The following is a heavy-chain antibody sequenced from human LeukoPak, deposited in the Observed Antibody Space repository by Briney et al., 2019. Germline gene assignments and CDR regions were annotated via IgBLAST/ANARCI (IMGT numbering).Heavy chain of an antibody. V-gene: IGHV3-48*04. CDR2: ISSSSSTI. D-gene: IGHD6-19*01. CDR3: ARDPRIAVAGADY. Sequence: VGSLRLSCAASGFTFSSYSMNWVRQAPGKGLEWVSYISSSSSTIYYADSVKGRFTISRDNAKNSLYLQMNSLRAEDTAVYYCARDPRIAVAGADYWGQGTLVTVSS. CDR1: GFTFSSYS. J-gene: IGHJ4*02.